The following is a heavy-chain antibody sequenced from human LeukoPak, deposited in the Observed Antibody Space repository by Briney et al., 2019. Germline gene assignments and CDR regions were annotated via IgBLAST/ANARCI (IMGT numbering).Heavy chain of an antibody. V-gene: IGHV4-34*01. D-gene: IGHD6-13*01. J-gene: IGHJ5*02. CDR3: AKGPYKQQLVRRMKNWFER. Sequence: SQTLSLTCAVYGGSFSGYYWSWIRQPPRKGLEWLGEINHNGSTNYNPSLKSRATISVDTSKKQFSQKLSSVAAAETAVYYGAKGPYKQQLVRRMKNWFERWGQGTLVTVSS. CDR2: INHNGST. CDR1: GGSFSGYY.